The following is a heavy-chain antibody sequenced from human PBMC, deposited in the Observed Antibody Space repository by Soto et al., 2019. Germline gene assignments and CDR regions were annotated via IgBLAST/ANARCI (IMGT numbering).Heavy chain of an antibody. J-gene: IGHJ4*02. CDR1: GFTFSSYA. CDR3: ARDPYSYGPKFGYFDY. CDR2: ISYDGSNK. Sequence: QVQLVESGGGVGQPGRSLRLSCAASGFTFSSYAMHWVRQAPGKGLECVAVISYDGSNKYYADSVKGRFTISRDNSKNTLYLQMHSLRAEDTAVYYCARDPYSYGPKFGYFDYWGQGTLVTVSS. D-gene: IGHD5-18*01. V-gene: IGHV3-30-3*01.